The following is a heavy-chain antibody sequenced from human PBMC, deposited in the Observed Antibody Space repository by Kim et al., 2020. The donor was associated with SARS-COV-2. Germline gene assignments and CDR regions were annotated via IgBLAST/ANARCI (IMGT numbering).Heavy chain of an antibody. D-gene: IGHD6-13*01. CDR2: IDPSDSYT. J-gene: IGHJ4*02. V-gene: IGHV5-10-1*01. CDR3: ARLDSSSWYPTY. CDR1: GYSFTSYW. Sequence: GESLKISCKGSGYSFTSYWISWVRQMPGKGLEWMGRIDPSDSYTNYSPSFQGHVTISADKSISTAYLQWSSLKASDTDMYYCARLDSSSWYPTYWGQGTLVTVSS.